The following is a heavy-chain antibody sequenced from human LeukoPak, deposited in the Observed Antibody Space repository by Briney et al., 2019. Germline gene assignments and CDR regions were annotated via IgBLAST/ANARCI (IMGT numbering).Heavy chain of an antibody. CDR1: GFTFSSYW. J-gene: IGHJ4*02. D-gene: IGHD3-22*01. Sequence: GGSLRLSCAASGFTFSSYWMSWVRQAPGKGLEWVANIKQDGSEKYYVDSVKGRFTISRDNAKNSLYLQMNSLRAEDTAVYYCASSPMSGPQHYYDSSGYFDYWGQGTLVTVSS. CDR2: IKQDGSEK. V-gene: IGHV3-7*01. CDR3: ASSPMSGPQHYYDSSGYFDY.